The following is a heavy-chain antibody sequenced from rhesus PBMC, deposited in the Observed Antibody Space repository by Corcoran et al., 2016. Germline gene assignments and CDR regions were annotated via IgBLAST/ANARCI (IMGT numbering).Heavy chain of an antibody. CDR1: GGSISSNW. D-gene: IGHD3-28*01. V-gene: IGHV4-173*01. CDR2: ISGSGGST. CDR3: ARRIGSYGSGYYGNSLDV. Sequence: QLQLQESGPGLVKPSETLSLTCAVSGGSISSNWWSWIRQPPGKGLEWIGRISGSGGSTNYNPSRKSQVTISTDTSKNQFSLKLSSVTAADTAVYYCARRIGSYGSGYYGNSLDVWGRGVLVTVSS. J-gene: IGHJ5-2*02.